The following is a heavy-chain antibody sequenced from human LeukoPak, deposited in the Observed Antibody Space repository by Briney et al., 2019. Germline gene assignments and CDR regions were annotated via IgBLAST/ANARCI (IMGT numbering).Heavy chain of an antibody. Sequence: GGSLRLSCAASGFTFSSYAMSWVRQAPGKGLEWVSAISGSGGSTYYADSVKGRFTISRDNSKNTLYLQMNSLRAEDTAVYYCAKVPPPGYSSGWYVAGDYWGQGTLVTVSS. V-gene: IGHV3-23*01. D-gene: IGHD6-19*01. CDR3: AKVPPPGYSSGWYVAGDY. CDR2: ISGSGGST. CDR1: GFTFSSYA. J-gene: IGHJ4*02.